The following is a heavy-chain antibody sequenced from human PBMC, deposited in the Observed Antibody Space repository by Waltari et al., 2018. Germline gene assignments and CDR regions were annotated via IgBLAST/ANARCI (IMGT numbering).Heavy chain of an antibody. CDR3: ARAILRGYSYGHDY. Sequence: QVQLQESGPGLVKPSETLSLTCAVSGYSISSGYYWGWIRQPPGKGLEWIGSIYHSGSTYYIPSLKSRVTISVDTSKNQFSLKLSSVTAADTAVYYCARAILRGYSYGHDYWGQGTLVTVSS. D-gene: IGHD5-18*01. J-gene: IGHJ4*02. V-gene: IGHV4-38-2*01. CDR1: GYSISSGYY. CDR2: IYHSGST.